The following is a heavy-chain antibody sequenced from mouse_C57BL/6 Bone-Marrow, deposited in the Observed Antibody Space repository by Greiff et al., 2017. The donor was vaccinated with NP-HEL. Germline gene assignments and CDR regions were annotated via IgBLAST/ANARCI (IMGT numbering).Heavy chain of an antibody. J-gene: IGHJ2*01. CDR2: IYPGSGNT. CDR1: GYSFTSYY. CDR3: ANSNLDY. V-gene: IGHV1-66*01. Sequence: VQLKESGPELVKPGASVKISCKASGYSFTSYYIHWVKQRPGQGLEWIGWIYPGSGNTKYNEKFKGKATLTADTSSSTAYMQLSSLTSEDSAVYYCANSNLDYWGQGTTLTVSS. D-gene: IGHD2-5*01.